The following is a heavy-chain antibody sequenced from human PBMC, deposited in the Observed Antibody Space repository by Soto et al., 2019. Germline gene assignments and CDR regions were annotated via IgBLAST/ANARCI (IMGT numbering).Heavy chain of an antibody. J-gene: IGHJ4*02. CDR3: ARDEVKGYYDFWSGYYKGGVDY. CDR1: GFTFSSYA. CDR2: ISGSGGST. Sequence: GGSLRLSCAASGFTFSSYAMSWVRQAPGKGLEWVSAISGSGGSTYYADSVKGRFTISRDNSKNTLYLQMNSLRAEDTAVYYCARDEVKGYYDFWSGYYKGGVDYWGQGTLVTVSS. V-gene: IGHV3-23*01. D-gene: IGHD3-3*01.